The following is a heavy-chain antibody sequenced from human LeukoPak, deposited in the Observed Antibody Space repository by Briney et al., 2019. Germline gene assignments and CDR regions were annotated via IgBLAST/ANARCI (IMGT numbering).Heavy chain of an antibody. CDR2: IYYSGST. CDR1: GGSISSSNYY. V-gene: IGHV4-39*01. Sequence: SETLSLTCTVSGGSISSSNYYWGWIRQPPGKGLEWIGSIYYSGSTYYNPSLKSRVTISVDTSKSQFSLKLSSVTAADTAVYYCARHRESITMVRGALIFDFDYWGQGTLLTVSS. J-gene: IGHJ4*02. CDR3: ARHRESITMVRGALIFDFDY. D-gene: IGHD3-10*01.